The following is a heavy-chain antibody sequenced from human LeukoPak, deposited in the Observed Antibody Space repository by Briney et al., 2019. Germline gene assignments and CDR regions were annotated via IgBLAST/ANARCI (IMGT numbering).Heavy chain of an antibody. CDR3: ARGSARFDY. D-gene: IGHD3-3*01. CDR1: GGSCSGYY. CDR2: INHSGST. J-gene: IGHJ4*02. Sequence: SETLTLTCAVYGGSCSGYYWSWIRQPPGKELEWIGEINHSGSTNYNPSLKSRVTISVDTSKNQFSLKLSSVTAADTAVYYCARGSARFDYWGQGTLVTVSS. V-gene: IGHV4-34*01.